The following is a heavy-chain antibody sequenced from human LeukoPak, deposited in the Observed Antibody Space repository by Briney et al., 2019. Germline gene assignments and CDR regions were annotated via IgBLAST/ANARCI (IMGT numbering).Heavy chain of an antibody. D-gene: IGHD5-12*01. V-gene: IGHV3-49*04. Sequence: GGTLRLSCAASAFTFSSYGMSWVRQAPGKGLEWVGFIRSKAYGGTTEYAASVKGRFTISRDDSKSIAYLQMNSLKTEDTAVYYCTRGGSGYDYREDYYYYYMDVWGKGTTVTVSS. CDR3: TRGGSGYDYREDYYYYYMDV. J-gene: IGHJ6*03. CDR1: AFTFSSYG. CDR2: IRSKAYGGTT.